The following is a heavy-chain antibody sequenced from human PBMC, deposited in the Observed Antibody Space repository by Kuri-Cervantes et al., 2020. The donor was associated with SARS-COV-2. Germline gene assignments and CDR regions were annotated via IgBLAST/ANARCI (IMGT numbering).Heavy chain of an antibody. CDR2: MNPNSGNT. V-gene: IGHV1-8*01. D-gene: IGHD3-9*01. Sequence: ASVNVSCKASGYTFTSYGINWVRQATGQGLEWMGWMNPNSGNTGYAQKFQGRVTMTRNTSISTAYMELSSLRSEDTAVYYCARLYDILTGYPRVLAMDIWGQGTMVTVSS. CDR1: GYTFTSYG. J-gene: IGHJ3*02. CDR3: ARLYDILTGYPRVLAMDI.